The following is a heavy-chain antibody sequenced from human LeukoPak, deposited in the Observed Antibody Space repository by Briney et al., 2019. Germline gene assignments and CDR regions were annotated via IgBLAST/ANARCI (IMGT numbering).Heavy chain of an antibody. D-gene: IGHD2-2*01. CDR2: GDYSGGT. J-gene: IGHJ5*02. V-gene: IGHV4-39*07. CDR3: ARGVVPAVVVGFDP. CDR1: GGSISSSSYY. Sequence: SETLSLTCTVSGGSISSSSYYWAWIRQPPGKGLEWIASGDYSGGTYYNPSLESRVAISADMSKNQFSLKLTSVTAADTAVYYCARGVVPAVVVGFDPWGQGTLVTVSS.